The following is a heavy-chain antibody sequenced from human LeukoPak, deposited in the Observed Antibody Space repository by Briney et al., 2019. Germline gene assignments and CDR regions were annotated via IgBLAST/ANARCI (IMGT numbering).Heavy chain of an antibody. J-gene: IGHJ4*02. D-gene: IGHD3-16*01. CDR3: AKFAGGIY. Sequence: ASVKVSCKASGYTFTGYNIHWVRQAPGQGLEWMGWINPNSGGTYYTRKFQGRVTMTRDTSISTAYMELSRLRSDDTAVYYCAKFAGGIYWGQGTLVTVSS. V-gene: IGHV1-2*02. CDR2: INPNSGGT. CDR1: GYTFTGYN.